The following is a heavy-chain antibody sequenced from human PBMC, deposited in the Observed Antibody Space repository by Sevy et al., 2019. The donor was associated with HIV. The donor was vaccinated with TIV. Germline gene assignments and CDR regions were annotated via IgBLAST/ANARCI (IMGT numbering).Heavy chain of an antibody. V-gene: IGHV3-33*01. CDR2: IWYDGSNK. Sequence: GGSLRLSCAASGFTFSSYGMHWVRQAPGKGLEWVAVIWYDGSNKHYADSVKGRFTISRDNSKNTLYLQMNSLRAEDTSVYYCARGKTPDGDLGPYYFDYWGQGTLVTVSS. CDR3: ARGKTPDGDLGPYYFDY. J-gene: IGHJ4*02. D-gene: IGHD4-17*01. CDR1: GFTFSSYG.